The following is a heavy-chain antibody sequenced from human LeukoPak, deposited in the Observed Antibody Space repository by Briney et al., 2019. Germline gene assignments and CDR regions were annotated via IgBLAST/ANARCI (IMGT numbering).Heavy chain of an antibody. CDR2: IYHSGST. Sequence: SQTLSLTCTVSGGSISSGGYYWSWIRQPPGKGLEWIGYIYHSGSTYYNPSLKSRVTISVDTSKNQFSLKLSSVTAADTAVYYCARVVPAAIAGSLIDYWGQGTLVTVSS. D-gene: IGHD2-2*01. J-gene: IGHJ4*02. V-gene: IGHV4-30-2*01. CDR1: GGSISSGGYY. CDR3: ARVVPAAIAGSLIDY.